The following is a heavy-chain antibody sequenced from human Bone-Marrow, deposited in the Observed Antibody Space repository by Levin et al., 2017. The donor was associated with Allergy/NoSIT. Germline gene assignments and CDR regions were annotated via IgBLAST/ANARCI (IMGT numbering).Heavy chain of an antibody. CDR3: ARDLVSGGWYRPTFDY. V-gene: IGHV1-46*01. CDR2: INPSGGST. CDR1: GYTFTSYY. Sequence: ASVKVSCKASGYTFTSYYMHWVRQAPGQGLEWMGIINPSGGSTSYAQKFQGRVTMTRDTSTSTVYMELSSLRSEDTAVYYCARDLVSGGWYRPTFDYWGQGTLVTVSS. D-gene: IGHD6-19*01. J-gene: IGHJ4*02.